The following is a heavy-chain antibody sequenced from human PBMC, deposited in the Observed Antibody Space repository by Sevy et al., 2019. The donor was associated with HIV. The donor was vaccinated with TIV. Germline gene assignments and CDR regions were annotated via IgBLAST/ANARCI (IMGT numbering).Heavy chain of an antibody. CDR3: ARDQLGSIDY. J-gene: IGHJ4*02. CDR1: GFTFSTYA. CDR2: VSSDGSEI. V-gene: IGHV3-30*04. D-gene: IGHD7-27*01. Sequence: GGSLRLSCAVSGFTFSTYAMHWVRQAPGKGLECVAIVSSDGSEINYADSVKGRFTISRDNSRNTLYLQMNSLRTEATALYYCARDQLGSIDYWGQGTLVTVSS.